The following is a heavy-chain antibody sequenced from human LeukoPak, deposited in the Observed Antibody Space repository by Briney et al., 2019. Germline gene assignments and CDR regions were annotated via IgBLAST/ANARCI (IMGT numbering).Heavy chain of an antibody. D-gene: IGHD5-18*01. CDR2: IWYDGNNK. V-gene: IGHV3-33*01. J-gene: IGHJ5*02. CDR3: ARHGWERGYTYGDKWFDP. CDR1: GFTFSSYG. Sequence: GRSLRLSCAASGFTFSSYGMHWVRQAPGKGLEWVAVIWYDGNNKYYADSVKGRFTISRDNSKNTLYLQMNSLRAEDTAVYYCARHGWERGYTYGDKWFDPWGQGTLVTVSS.